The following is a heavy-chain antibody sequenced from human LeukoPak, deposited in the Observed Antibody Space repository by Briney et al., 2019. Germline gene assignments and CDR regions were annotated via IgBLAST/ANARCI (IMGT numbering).Heavy chain of an antibody. Sequence: PGGSLRLSCAASGFTFNSYTMNWVRQAPGQGLEWVSVIYSCGSTYYADSVKGRFTISRDNSKSTLYLQMNSLRAEDTAVYYCAREDFGDSIFDYWGQGTLVTVSS. V-gene: IGHV3-66*01. D-gene: IGHD2-21*01. CDR3: AREDFGDSIFDY. CDR1: GFTFNSYT. CDR2: IYSCGST. J-gene: IGHJ4*02.